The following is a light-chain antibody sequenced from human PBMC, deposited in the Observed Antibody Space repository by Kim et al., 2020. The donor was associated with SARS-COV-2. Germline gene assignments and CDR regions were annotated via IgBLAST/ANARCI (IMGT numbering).Light chain of an antibody. V-gene: IGLV1-40*01. Sequence: GAPGQTVTISFTGSNIGPAYDVHWYQQFPGSAPKLLIYGDIHRPSGVPDRFSGSKSGTSASLAITGLQGEDEADYFCQTYDSGHVVFGGGTQLTVL. CDR3: QTYDSGHVV. J-gene: IGLJ2*01. CDR2: GDI. CDR1: NIGPAYD.